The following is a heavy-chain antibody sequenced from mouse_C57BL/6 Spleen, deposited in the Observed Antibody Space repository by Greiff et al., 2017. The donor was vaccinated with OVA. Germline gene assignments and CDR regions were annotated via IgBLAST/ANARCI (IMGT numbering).Heavy chain of an antibody. J-gene: IGHJ4*01. CDR1: GYAFSSSW. V-gene: IGHV1-82*01. CDR3: ARKTTVVDAMDY. CDR2: IYPGDGDT. D-gene: IGHD1-1*01. Sequence: VQLQQSGPELVKPGASVKISCKASGYAFSSSWMNWVKQRPGKGLEWIGRIYPGDGDTNYNGKFKGKATLTADKSSSTAYMQLSSLTSEDSAVYFCARKTTVVDAMDYWGQGTSVTVSS.